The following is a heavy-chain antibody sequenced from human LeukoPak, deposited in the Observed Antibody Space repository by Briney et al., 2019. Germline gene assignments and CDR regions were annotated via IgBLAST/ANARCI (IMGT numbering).Heavy chain of an antibody. Sequence: SGTLSLTCAVYGGSFSGYYWSWIRQPPGKGLEWIGEINHSGSTNYNPSLKSRVTISVDTSKNQFSLKLSSVTAADTAVYYCASTRPRGNWGQGTLVTVYS. CDR1: GGSFSGYY. CDR3: ASTRPRGN. D-gene: IGHD3-10*01. CDR2: INHSGST. V-gene: IGHV4-34*01. J-gene: IGHJ4*02.